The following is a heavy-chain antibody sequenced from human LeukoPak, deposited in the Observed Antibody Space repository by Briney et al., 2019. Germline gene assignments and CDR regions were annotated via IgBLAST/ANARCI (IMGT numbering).Heavy chain of an antibody. J-gene: IGHJ4*02. Sequence: ASVKVSCKPSGYTFTIYAMNWVRQAPGQGLEWMGWINTNTGNPTYAQGFTGRFVFSLDTSVSTAYLQISSLKAEDTAVYYCARDGGDVDIVAFDYWGQGTLVTVSS. CDR2: INTNTGNP. CDR3: ARDGGDVDIVAFDY. V-gene: IGHV7-4-1*02. D-gene: IGHD5-12*01. CDR1: GYTFTIYA.